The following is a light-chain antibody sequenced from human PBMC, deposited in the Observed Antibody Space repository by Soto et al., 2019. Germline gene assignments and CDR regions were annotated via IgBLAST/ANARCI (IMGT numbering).Light chain of an antibody. CDR2: GAS. J-gene: IGKJ4*01. Sequence: EIVLAQSPGTLSLSPGERATLSCRASQSVSNSQLAWYQQKPGQAPRLLIYGASSRATGIPDRFSGSGSGTDFTLSINRLEPEDFAVYYCQQYARSPLTFGRGTKIEIK. CDR1: QSVSNSQ. V-gene: IGKV3-20*01. CDR3: QQYARSPLT.